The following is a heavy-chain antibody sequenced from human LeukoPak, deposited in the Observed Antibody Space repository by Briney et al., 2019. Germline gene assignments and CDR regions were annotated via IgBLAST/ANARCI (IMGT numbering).Heavy chain of an antibody. J-gene: IGHJ4*02. V-gene: IGHV3-74*01. CDR1: GFTFSAFW. D-gene: IGHD6-6*01. Sequence: GGSLRLSCAASGFTFSAFWMHWVRQAPGKGLVWVSRINSDDSRTTYADSVKGRFTISRDNAKNTLYLQMNSLRVEDTAVYYCASGKYSTSSLDYWGQGTLVTVSS. CDR2: INSDDSRT. CDR3: ASGKYSTSSLDY.